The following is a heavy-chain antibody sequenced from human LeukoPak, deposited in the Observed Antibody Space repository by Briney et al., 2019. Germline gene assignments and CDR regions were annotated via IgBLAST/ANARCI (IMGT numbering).Heavy chain of an antibody. CDR2: IYYSGIT. CDR1: GSSISSGDYY. D-gene: IGHD2-2*01. Sequence: SETLSLTCTVSGSSISSGDYYWGWIRQPPGKGQEWIGSIYYSGITYYNPSLRSRVTISVDTSKNQFSLKLSSVTATDTAVYSCLFKYCSSSTCFYYFDCWGQGILVTVSS. J-gene: IGHJ4*02. CDR3: LFKYCSSSTCFYYFDC. V-gene: IGHV4-39*01.